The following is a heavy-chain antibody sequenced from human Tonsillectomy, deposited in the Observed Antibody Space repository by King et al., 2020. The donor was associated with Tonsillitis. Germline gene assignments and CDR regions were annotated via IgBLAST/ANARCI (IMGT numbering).Heavy chain of an antibody. V-gene: IGHV4-39*07. J-gene: IGHJ4*02. CDR2: IYYSEST. CDR3: ASRRGYDPLFDD. Sequence: QLQESGPGLVKPSETLSLTCTVSGGSISSSSYYWGWIRQPPGKGLEWIGTIYYSESTYYNPSLKSRVTIPVDTSKNLFSLKLSSVTAADTAVYYCASRRGYDPLFDDWGQGTLVTVSS. CDR1: GGSISSSSYY. D-gene: IGHD5-12*01.